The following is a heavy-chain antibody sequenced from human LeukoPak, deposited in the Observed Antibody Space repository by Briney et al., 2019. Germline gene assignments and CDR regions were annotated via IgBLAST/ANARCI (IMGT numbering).Heavy chain of an antibody. CDR3: VRDSDYQRNSGGRYAHYDALDI. V-gene: IGHV3-7*01. Sequence: PGGSLRLSCAVSGFTFSTSWMSWVRQAPGKGLEWVANIKWDGSGKDYVDSVEGRFSISRDNARSSLYLQMNSLRAEDTAVCYCVRDSDYQRNSGGRYAHYDALDIWGHGTMVTVSS. CDR1: GFTFSTSW. CDR2: IKWDGSGK. D-gene: IGHD2-21*01. J-gene: IGHJ3*02.